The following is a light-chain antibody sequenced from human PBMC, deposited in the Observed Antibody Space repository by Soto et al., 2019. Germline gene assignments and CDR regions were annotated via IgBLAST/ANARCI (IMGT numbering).Light chain of an antibody. CDR3: QQSYSTPWG. V-gene: IGKV1-6*01. Sequence: AIQMTQSPSSLSASVGDRVTLTCRASQGIRNDLGWYQQKPGKAPKVLIYAASTLQSGVPSRVSGSGSGTDFTLTISSLQPEDFATYYCQQSYSTPWGFGQGTKVDIK. J-gene: IGKJ1*01. CDR1: QGIRND. CDR2: AAS.